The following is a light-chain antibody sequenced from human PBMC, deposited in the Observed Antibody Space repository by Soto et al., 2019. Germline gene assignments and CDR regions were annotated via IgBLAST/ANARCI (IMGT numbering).Light chain of an antibody. CDR3: QQYHSSPTWP. V-gene: IGKV1-39*01. CDR2: GAS. CDR1: QSISTY. J-gene: IGKJ1*01. Sequence: DIQMTQYPSSLSSSVGDRVTITCRASQSISTYLSWYQQKPGKVPKLLIYGASSLQTGVPSRFSGSGSGTEFIFTISSLQPEDFATYYCQQYHSSPTWPVGQGTKV.